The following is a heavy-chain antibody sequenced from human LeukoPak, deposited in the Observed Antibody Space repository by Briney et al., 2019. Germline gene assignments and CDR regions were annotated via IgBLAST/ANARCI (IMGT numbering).Heavy chain of an antibody. CDR3: ARVSTVLRSSNHPVKFDY. CDR1: GYTFTGYY. V-gene: IGHV1-2*02. J-gene: IGHJ4*02. CDR2: INPNSGGT. D-gene: IGHD3-3*01. Sequence: ASVKVSCKASGYTFTGYYMHWVRQAPGQGLEWMGWINPNSGGTNYAQKFQGRVTMTRDTSINTAYMELSRLRSDDTAVYYCARVSTVLRSSNHPVKFDYWGQGTLDTVSS.